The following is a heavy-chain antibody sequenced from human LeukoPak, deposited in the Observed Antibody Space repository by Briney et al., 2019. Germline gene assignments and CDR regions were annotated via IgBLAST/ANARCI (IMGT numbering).Heavy chain of an antibody. CDR2: IIPILGVA. CDR3: AREVGERLPAGL. J-gene: IGHJ4*02. V-gene: IGHV1-69*04. D-gene: IGHD3-16*01. CDR1: GGTFSSYT. Sequence: ASVKVSCKASGGTFSSYTISWVRQAPGQGLEWMGRIIPILGVANYAQKFQGRVTITADKSTSTAYMELSSLRSEDTAVYYCAREVGERLPAGLWGQGTLVTVSS.